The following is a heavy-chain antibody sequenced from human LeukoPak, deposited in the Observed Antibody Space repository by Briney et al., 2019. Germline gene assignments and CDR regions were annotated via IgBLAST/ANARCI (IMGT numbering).Heavy chain of an antibody. CDR3: ARWYSSSWYVRYLDL. CDR2: IYSGGST. V-gene: IGHV3-53*01. D-gene: IGHD6-13*01. J-gene: IGHJ2*01. CDR1: GFTVGSNY. Sequence: PGGSLRLSCAASGFTVGSNYMSWVLQAPGKGLEWVSVIYSGGSTYYADSVKGRFTISRDNSKNTLYLQMNSLRAEDTAVYYCARWYSSSWYVRYLDLWGRGTLVTVSS.